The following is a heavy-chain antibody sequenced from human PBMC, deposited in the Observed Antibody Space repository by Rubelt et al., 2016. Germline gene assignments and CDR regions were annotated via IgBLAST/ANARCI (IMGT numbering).Heavy chain of an antibody. J-gene: IGHJ4*02. CDR2: IYYSGST. V-gene: IGHV4-59*08. CDR1: GGSISTYY. CDR3: ARRPAGLYQPIDH. Sequence: QVQLQESGPGLLKPSETLSLTCTVSGGSISTYYWSWIRQPPGKGLEWIGNIYYSGSTKYNPSLKSRVTISVDTSKGQFSRKLGPGTAADTAVYYCARRPAGLYQPIDHWGQGTLVTVSS. D-gene: IGHD2-2*01.